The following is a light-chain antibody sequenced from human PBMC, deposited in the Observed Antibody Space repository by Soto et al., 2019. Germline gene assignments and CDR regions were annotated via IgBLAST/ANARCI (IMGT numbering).Light chain of an antibody. CDR2: EVS. Sequence: QSVLTQPASVSGSPGQSITTSCTGTSSDVGGYNYVSWYQQHPGKAPKLMIYEVSNRPSGVSNRFSGSKSGNTASLTISGLQAEDEADYYCSSYTSSSFYVFGTGTKVTV. CDR1: SSDVGGYNY. V-gene: IGLV2-14*01. CDR3: SSYTSSSFYV. J-gene: IGLJ1*01.